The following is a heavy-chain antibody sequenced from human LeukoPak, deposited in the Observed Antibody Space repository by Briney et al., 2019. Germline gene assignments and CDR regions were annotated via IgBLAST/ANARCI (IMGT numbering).Heavy chain of an antibody. CDR1: GASISTYY. J-gene: IGHJ6*03. V-gene: IGHV4-59*01. CDR3: ARFAATPPYYQYYYMDV. CDR2: VYYSGGT. Sequence: SETLSLTCTVSGASISTYYWSWIRQPPGKGLEWIGYVYYSGGTGYNPSLKSRVTISVDTSKNHSSLNLSSVTAADTALYYCARFAATPPYYQYYYMDVWGKGTTVTISS. D-gene: IGHD2-15*01.